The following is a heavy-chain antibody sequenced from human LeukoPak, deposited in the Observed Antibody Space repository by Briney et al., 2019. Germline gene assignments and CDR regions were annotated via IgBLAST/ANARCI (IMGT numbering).Heavy chain of an antibody. V-gene: IGHV4-39*07. J-gene: IGHJ4*02. Sequence: PSETLSLTCTVSGGSISSNDYYWGWIRQPPGKGLEWIGSIYYSGSTYYNPSLKSRVTISVDTSKNQFSLKLSSVTAADTAVYYCARVPSPHYFDYWGQGTLVTVSS. CDR3: ARVPSPHYFDY. CDR1: GGSISSNDYY. CDR2: IYYSGST.